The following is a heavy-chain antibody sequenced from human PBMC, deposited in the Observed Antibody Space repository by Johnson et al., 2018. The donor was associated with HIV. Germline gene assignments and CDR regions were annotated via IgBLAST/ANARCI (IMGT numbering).Heavy chain of an antibody. CDR1: GFTFDDYA. Sequence: VLLVESGGGVVRPGGSLRLSCAASGFTFDDYAMHWVRQPPGQGLEWVAGISWNSHVVDYADSVKGRVTISRDNAKNSLYLQMNSLRAEDTAVYYCAYSSSPLSGDAFDIWGQGTMVTVSS. V-gene: IGHV3-9*01. CDR3: AYSSSPLSGDAFDI. J-gene: IGHJ3*02. D-gene: IGHD6-6*01. CDR2: ISWNSHVV.